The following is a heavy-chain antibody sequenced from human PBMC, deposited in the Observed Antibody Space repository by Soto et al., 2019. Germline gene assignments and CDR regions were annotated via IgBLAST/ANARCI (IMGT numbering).Heavy chain of an antibody. CDR2: IYPGDSDT. J-gene: IGHJ4*02. Sequence: PGESLKISCQGSGYSFTSYWIGWVRQMPGKGLEWMGIIYPGDSDTRYSPSFQGQVTISADKSISTAYLQWSSLKASDTAMYYCARHAAAAGRAPAEFDYWGQGTLVTVSS. D-gene: IGHD6-13*01. CDR3: ARHAAAAGRAPAEFDY. V-gene: IGHV5-51*01. CDR1: GYSFTSYW.